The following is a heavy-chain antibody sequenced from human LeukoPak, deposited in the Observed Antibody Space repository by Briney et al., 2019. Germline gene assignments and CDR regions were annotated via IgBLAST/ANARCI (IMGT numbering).Heavy chain of an antibody. CDR1: GTSITSYY. J-gene: IGHJ4*02. V-gene: IGHV4-59*08. CDR2: GHYSGNT. Sequence: SSETLSLTCTVSGTSITSYYWNWIRQAPGQGPEWIGYGHYSGNTKYNPPLKSRVTISVDTSKNQFSLRLSSVTAADTAVYYCARQEKRRGYSYGLYFDYWGQGTLVTVSS. D-gene: IGHD5-18*01. CDR3: ARQEKRRGYSYGLYFDY.